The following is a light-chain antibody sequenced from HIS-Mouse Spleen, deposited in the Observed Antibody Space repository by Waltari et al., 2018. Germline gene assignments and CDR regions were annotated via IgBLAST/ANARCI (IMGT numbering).Light chain of an antibody. CDR1: SSDVGGYNY. Sequence: QSALTQPPSASGSPGQSVTISCTGTSSDVGGYNYVSWYQQHPGKAPKLMIYEVSKRASGVPDRFSGSKYGNTASLTVSGLQAEDEADYYCSSYAGSNNYVFGTGTKVTVL. CDR2: EVS. CDR3: SSYAGSNNYV. J-gene: IGLJ1*01. V-gene: IGLV2-8*01.